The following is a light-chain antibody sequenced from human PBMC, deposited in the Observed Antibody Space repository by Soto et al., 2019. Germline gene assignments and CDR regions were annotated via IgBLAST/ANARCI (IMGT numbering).Light chain of an antibody. CDR1: SNDVGGYNY. J-gene: IGLJ1*01. CDR2: EVS. CDR3: SSYTSSSTLYV. Sequence: QSVLTQPASVSGSPGQSITISCTGTSNDVGGYNYVSWYQQHPGKAPKLMIYEVSNRPSGVSNRFSGSKSGNTAFLTISGLQAEDEADYYCSSYTSSSTLYVFGTGTKLTVL. V-gene: IGLV2-14*01.